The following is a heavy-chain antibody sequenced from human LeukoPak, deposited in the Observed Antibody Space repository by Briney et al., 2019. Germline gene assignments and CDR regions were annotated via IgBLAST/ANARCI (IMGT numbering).Heavy chain of an antibody. V-gene: IGHV3-30*18. Sequence: GSLRLSCVASGFTFYSYGMHWVRQAPGKGLEWVAVISHDGSNIHYGDSVKGRFTISRDNSKNTLYLQMNSLRAEDTAVYHCAKEQGSGSYEDFDYWGQGTLVTVSS. CDR1: GFTFYSYG. D-gene: IGHD1-26*01. CDR3: AKEQGSGSYEDFDY. J-gene: IGHJ4*02. CDR2: ISHDGSNI.